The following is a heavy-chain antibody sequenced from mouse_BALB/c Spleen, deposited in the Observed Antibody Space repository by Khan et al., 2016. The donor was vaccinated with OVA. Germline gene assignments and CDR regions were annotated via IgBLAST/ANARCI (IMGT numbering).Heavy chain of an antibody. D-gene: IGHD2-1*01. Sequence: EVELVESGGGLVKPGGPLKLSCAASGFTFSYYAMSWVRQTPEKRLDWVATISSGGAYTYYQDSVKGRFIISRDDAKNTLYLQISSLRSDDTAMXYCTRLFGKLFDYWGQGTTLTVSS. J-gene: IGHJ2*01. CDR1: GFTFSYYA. CDR3: TRLFGKLFDY. V-gene: IGHV5-9-3*01. CDR2: ISSGGAYT.